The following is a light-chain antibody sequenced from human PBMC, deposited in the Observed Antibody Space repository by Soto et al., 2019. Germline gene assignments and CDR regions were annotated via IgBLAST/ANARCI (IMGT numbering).Light chain of an antibody. Sequence: EIALTQSPGTLSLSPGERATLSCRASQSVTKNYLAWYQQKPGQAPRLLIHDASSRATGIPDRFSGSGSGTDFTLTISRLEPEDFAVYYCQQCSHSPLTFGGGTKVDIK. CDR3: QQCSHSPLT. J-gene: IGKJ4*01. V-gene: IGKV3-20*01. CDR2: DAS. CDR1: QSVTKNY.